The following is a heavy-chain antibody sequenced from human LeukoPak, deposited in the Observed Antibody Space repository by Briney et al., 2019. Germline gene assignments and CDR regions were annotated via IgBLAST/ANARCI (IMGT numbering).Heavy chain of an antibody. D-gene: IGHD4-17*01. Sequence: SETLSLTCTVSGGSISSSSYYWGWIRQPPGKGLEWIGSIYYSGSTYYNPSLKSRVTISVDTSKNQFSLKLSSVTAADTAVYYCARGTHGDYHDYWGQGTLVTVSS. V-gene: IGHV4-39*01. CDR1: GGSISSSSYY. CDR3: ARGTHGDYHDY. CDR2: IYYSGST. J-gene: IGHJ4*02.